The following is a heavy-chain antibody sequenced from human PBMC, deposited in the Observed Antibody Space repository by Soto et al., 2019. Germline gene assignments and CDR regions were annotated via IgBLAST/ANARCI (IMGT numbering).Heavy chain of an antibody. Sequence: GGSLRLSCSASGFAFSSYSMHWVRQAPGKGLEYVSAISDNGRSTYYADSVKGRFTISRDNSKNALYLQMTSLRAEDTAIFYCVKGAQYSGSYYYFDYWGQGTLVTVSS. CDR1: GFAFSSYS. D-gene: IGHD1-26*01. CDR2: ISDNGRST. J-gene: IGHJ4*02. CDR3: VKGAQYSGSYYYFDY. V-gene: IGHV3-64D*06.